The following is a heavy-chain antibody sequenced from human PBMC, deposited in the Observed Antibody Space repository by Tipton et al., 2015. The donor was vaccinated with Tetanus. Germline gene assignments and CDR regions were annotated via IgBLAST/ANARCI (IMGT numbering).Heavy chain of an antibody. CDR3: ARDQIVEQATRDHDYGVDV. J-gene: IGHJ6*02. D-gene: IGHD3-22*01. Sequence: SLRLSCAASGFSISTCYINWVRQAPGKGLEWVSVIYSGGDTFYADSVKGRFTISRDNAKNSLYLLMDSLRAEDTAVYYCARDQIVEQATRDHDYGVDVWGQGTTVTVSS. CDR1: GFSISTCY. CDR2: IYSGGDT. V-gene: IGHV3-53*01.